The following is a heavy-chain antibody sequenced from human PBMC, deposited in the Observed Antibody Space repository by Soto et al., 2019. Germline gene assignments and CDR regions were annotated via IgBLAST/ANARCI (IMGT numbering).Heavy chain of an antibody. D-gene: IGHD3-3*01. Sequence: SETLSLTCTVSGGSISSYYWSWIRQPPGKGLEWIGYIYYSGSTNYNPSLKSRVTISVDTSKNQFSLKLSSVTAADTAVYYCARANYGVTICRVVGYNWFDPWGQGTLVTVS. CDR2: IYYSGST. CDR3: ARANYGVTICRVVGYNWFDP. V-gene: IGHV4-59*01. J-gene: IGHJ5*02. CDR1: GGSISSYY.